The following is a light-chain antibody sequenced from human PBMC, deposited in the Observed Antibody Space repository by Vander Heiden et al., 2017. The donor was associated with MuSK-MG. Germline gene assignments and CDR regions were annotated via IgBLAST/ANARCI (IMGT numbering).Light chain of an antibody. Sequence: MTQSPSSLSASVGDRVTITCQASQDISNYLNWYQQKPGKAPKLLIYDASNLETGVPSKFSGSGSGTDFTFTISSLQPEDLATYYWQQYDTLLSFGQGTRLEIK. CDR1: QDISNY. V-gene: IGKV1-33*01. CDR3: QQYDTLLS. J-gene: IGKJ5*01. CDR2: DAS.